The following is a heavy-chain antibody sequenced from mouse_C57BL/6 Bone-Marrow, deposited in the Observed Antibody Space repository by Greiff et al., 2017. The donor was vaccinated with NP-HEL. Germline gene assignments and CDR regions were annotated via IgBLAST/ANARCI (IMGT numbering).Heavy chain of an antibody. J-gene: IGHJ4*01. D-gene: IGHD1-1*01. V-gene: IGHV1-4*01. CDR3: SSTTDRLLSPRVPVVSDWCKVLTKRSTTVLTEPYAMDY. CDR2: INPSSGYT. CDR1: GYTFTSYT. Sequence: VQLQQSGAELARPGASVKMSCKASGYTFTSYTMHWVKQRPGQGLEWIGYINPSSGYTKYNQKFKDKATLTADKSYSTAYMQLSSLTSEDSAVYYWSSTTDRLLSPRVPVVSDWCKVLTKRSTTVLTEPYAMDYWGQGTSVTVSS.